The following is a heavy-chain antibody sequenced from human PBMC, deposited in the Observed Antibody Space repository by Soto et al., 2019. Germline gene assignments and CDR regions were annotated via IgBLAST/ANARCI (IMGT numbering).Heavy chain of an antibody. D-gene: IGHD3-10*01. CDR3: TRGGATGAGIYHFEN. CDR2: INSDGTTT. V-gene: IGHV3-74*01. J-gene: IGHJ4*02. Sequence: EVQLVESGGGLVQPGGSLRLSCAASGFTFTSNWMHWVRQAPGKGLVWVSRINSDGTTTTYADSVKGRFTISRDNGKNTLYLQVNSLGDEDTAVYYCTRGGATGAGIYHFENWGQGTLVTVSS. CDR1: GFTFTSNW.